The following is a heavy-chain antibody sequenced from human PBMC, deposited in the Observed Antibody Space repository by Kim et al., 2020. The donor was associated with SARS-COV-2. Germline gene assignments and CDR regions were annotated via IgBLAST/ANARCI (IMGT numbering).Heavy chain of an antibody. CDR2: IYYSGST. D-gene: IGHD2-2*01. J-gene: IGHJ5*02. CDR3: ARVGSTSPTNEFDP. CDR1: GGSISSYY. V-gene: IGHV4-59*01. Sequence: SETLSLTCTVSGGSISSYYWSWIRQPPGKGLEWIGYIYYSGSTNYNPSLKSRVTISVDTSKNQFSLKLSSVTAADTAVYYCARVGSTSPTNEFDPWGQGTLVTVSS.